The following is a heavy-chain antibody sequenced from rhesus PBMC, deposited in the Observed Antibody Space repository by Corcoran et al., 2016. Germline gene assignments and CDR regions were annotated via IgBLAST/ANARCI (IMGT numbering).Heavy chain of an antibody. J-gene: IGHJ4*01. D-gene: IGHD3-28*01. V-gene: IGHV4-80*01. Sequence: QVQLQESGPGLVKPSETLSLTCAVSGGSFSSYWWSWIRQPPGKGLEWIGEINGNSGSTNYNPSLKCRVTISKDASKNRFSLKLSSVTAADTAVYYCARYSVVITGFDSWGQGVLVTVSS. CDR3: ARYSVVITGFDS. CDR2: INGNSGST. CDR1: GGSFSSYW.